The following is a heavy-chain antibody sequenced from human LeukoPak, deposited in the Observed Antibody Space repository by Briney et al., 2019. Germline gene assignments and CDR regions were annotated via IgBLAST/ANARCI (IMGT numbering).Heavy chain of an antibody. CDR1: GYTFTGYY. D-gene: IGHD4-17*01. CDR3: ARDHLAVTTAYYYYGMDV. CDR2: INPNSGGT. J-gene: IGHJ6*02. Sequence: GASVKVSCKASGYTFTGYYMHWVRQAPGQGLDWMGWINPNSGGTNYAQKFQGRVTMTRDTSISTAYMELSRLRSDDTAVYYCARDHLAVTTAYYYYGMDVWGQGTTVTVFS. V-gene: IGHV1-2*02.